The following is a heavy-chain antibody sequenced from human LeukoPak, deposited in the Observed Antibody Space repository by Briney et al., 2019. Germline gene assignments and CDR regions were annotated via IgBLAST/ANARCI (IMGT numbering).Heavy chain of an antibody. D-gene: IGHD2-15*01. J-gene: IGHJ6*02. CDR1: EFTISRYW. V-gene: IGHV3-74*01. Sequence: PGGSLRLSCAASEFTISRYWMHWVRQAPGKGLVWVSNINNDGSITTYADSVKGRFTISRDNVKNTLFLQMNSLRAEDTAVYYCARVLVVPSYYYYYGMDVWGQGTTVTVSS. CDR3: ARVLVVPSYYYYYGMDV. CDR2: INNDGSIT.